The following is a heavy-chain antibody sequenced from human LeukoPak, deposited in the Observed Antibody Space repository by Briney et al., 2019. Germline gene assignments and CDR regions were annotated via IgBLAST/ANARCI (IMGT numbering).Heavy chain of an antibody. J-gene: IGHJ4*02. Sequence: SVKXSCKASGYTFTSYGISWVRQAPGQGLEWMGWISAYNGNSNYAQNLQDRVTMTTDTSTSTAYMELRSLRSDDTAVYYCARDRPTYYYGSGSPKDAPVDYWGQGTLVTVSS. CDR3: ARDRPTYYYGSGSPKDAPVDY. CDR2: ISAYNGNS. V-gene: IGHV1-18*01. CDR1: GYTFTSYG. D-gene: IGHD3-10*01.